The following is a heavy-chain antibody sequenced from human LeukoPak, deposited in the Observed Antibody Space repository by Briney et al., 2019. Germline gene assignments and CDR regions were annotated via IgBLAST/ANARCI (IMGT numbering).Heavy chain of an antibody. J-gene: IGHJ5*02. Sequence: PGGSLGLSCSASGFTLSHYWMTWVRQAPGKGLEWVASIKEDGSETSYVDSVKGRFTISRDNAKNSLYLQMNSLGAEDTAVYYCVRGGSYTFDPWGQGILVTVSS. CDR3: VRGGSYTFDP. CDR2: IKEDGSET. V-gene: IGHV3-7*01. CDR1: GFTLSHYW. D-gene: IGHD1-26*01.